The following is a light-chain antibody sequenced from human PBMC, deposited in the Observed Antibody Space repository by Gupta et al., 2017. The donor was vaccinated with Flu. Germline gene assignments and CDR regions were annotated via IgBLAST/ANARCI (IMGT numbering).Light chain of an antibody. Sequence: DIQMIQSPSTLSASVGDRVTITCRASQSINSWLAWYQQKPGKAPKLLIYRASTLESGVPSRFSGSGSGTEFTLTINSLQPDDFAAYFCQQYNSYSYSFGQGTKLEIK. CDR1: QSINSW. J-gene: IGKJ2*03. CDR2: RAS. CDR3: QQYNSYSYS. V-gene: IGKV1-5*03.